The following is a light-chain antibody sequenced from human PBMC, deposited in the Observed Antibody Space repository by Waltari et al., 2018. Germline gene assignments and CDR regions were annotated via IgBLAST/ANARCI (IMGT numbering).Light chain of an antibody. J-gene: IGKJ2*01. CDR2: GAS. CDR3: QQSYSTPRT. CDR1: QGIMSY. V-gene: IGKV1-39*01. Sequence: DIQVTQSPSSLSASVGDRVTISCRASQGIMSYLNWYQQKPGKAPNLLIFGASSLQSGVPSMFSGSGFGTDFSLTISILQPEDCATYYCQQSYSTPRTFGQGTKLEI.